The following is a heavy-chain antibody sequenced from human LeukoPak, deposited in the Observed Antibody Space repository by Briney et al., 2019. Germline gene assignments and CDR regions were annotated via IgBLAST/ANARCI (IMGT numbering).Heavy chain of an antibody. CDR3: ARWSPYYYASSGYYQAYDY. V-gene: IGHV3-21*01. CDR1: GFTFSSYN. J-gene: IGHJ4*02. Sequence: GGSLRLSCAASGFTFSSYNMNWVRQAPGKGLEWVSSISSNSYIYYADSVKGRFTISRDNAKNSLYLQMNSLRAEDTAVYYCARWSPYYYASSGYYQAYDYWSQGTLVTVSS. D-gene: IGHD3-22*01. CDR2: ISSNSYI.